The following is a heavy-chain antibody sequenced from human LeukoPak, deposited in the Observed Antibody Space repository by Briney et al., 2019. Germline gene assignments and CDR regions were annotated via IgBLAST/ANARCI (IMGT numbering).Heavy chain of an antibody. CDR2: IWYDGSNK. J-gene: IGHJ4*02. V-gene: IGHV3-33*06. CDR3: AKSSHLGVTVTADY. D-gene: IGHD4-17*01. CDR1: GFTFSRYG. Sequence: PGRSLRLSCAASGFTFSRYGMHWVRQAPGKGLEWVVDIWYDGSNKYYADSVKGRFTISRDNSKNTLYRQMKSLRPEDTAVYYCAKSSHLGVTVTADYWGQGTLVTVSS.